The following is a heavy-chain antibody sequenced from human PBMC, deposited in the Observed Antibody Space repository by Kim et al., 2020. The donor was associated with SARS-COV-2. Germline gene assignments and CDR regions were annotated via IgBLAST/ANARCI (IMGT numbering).Heavy chain of an antibody. Sequence: GGSLRLSCAASGFTFDDYAMHWVRQAPGKGLEWVSLISGDGGSTYYADSVKGRFTISRDNSKNSLYLQMNSLRTEDTALYYCANGERWLQLPGEAWGQGTLVTVSS. CDR1: GFTFDDYA. CDR3: ANGERWLQLPGEA. J-gene: IGHJ4*02. V-gene: IGHV3-43*02. D-gene: IGHD5-12*01. CDR2: ISGDGGST.